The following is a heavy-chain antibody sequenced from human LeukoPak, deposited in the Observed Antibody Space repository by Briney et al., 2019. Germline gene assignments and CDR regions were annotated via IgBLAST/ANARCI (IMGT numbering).Heavy chain of an antibody. Sequence: GGSLRLSCAASGFTFSSDWMSWVRQAPGKGLEWVANIRQDGSEKYYVDSVKGRFTISRDNAKNSLYLQMNSLRAEDTAVYYCAGSIAGHFDYWGQGTLVTVSS. D-gene: IGHD6-6*01. CDR1: GFTFSSDW. J-gene: IGHJ4*02. CDR3: AGSIAGHFDY. CDR2: IRQDGSEK. V-gene: IGHV3-7*01.